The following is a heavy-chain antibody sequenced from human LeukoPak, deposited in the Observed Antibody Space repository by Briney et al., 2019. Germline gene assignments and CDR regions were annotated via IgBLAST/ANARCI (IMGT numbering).Heavy chain of an antibody. D-gene: IGHD4-17*01. CDR2: TYYRSKCAN. V-gene: IGHV6-1*01. Sequence: SPTRSLTFAFAGYSVSSDSAARNWVRQSPSRGLEWLGRTYYRSKCANNYAVSVKRRITINPDTSKNQFSLQLNSVTPEDTAVYYCERGGDYGDYYFDYWGQGTLVTVSS. CDR3: ERGGDYGDYYFDY. J-gene: IGHJ4*02. CDR1: GYSVSSDSAA.